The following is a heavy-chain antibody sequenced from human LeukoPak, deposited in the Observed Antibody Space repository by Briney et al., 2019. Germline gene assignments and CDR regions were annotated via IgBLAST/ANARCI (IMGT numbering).Heavy chain of an antibody. V-gene: IGHV3-15*01. D-gene: IGHD3-22*01. J-gene: IGHJ1*01. CDR1: GFTFSNAW. CDR3: TTALIDPKN. CDR2: IKGKTDGGTT. Sequence: PRGSLRLSCAASGFTFSNAWMSWVRQAPGKGLEWVGRIKGKTDGGTTDYAAPVKGRFTISRDDSKNTLYLQMNSLKTEDTAVYYCTTALIDPKNWGQGTLVTVSS.